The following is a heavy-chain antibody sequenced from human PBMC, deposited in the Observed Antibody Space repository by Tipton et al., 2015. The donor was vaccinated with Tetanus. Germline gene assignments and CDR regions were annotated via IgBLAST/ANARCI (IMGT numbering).Heavy chain of an antibody. D-gene: IGHD6-25*01. J-gene: IGHJ4*02. CDR3: VGGSALDY. V-gene: IGHV3-21*01. CDR2: ISSTSRYI. Sequence: SLRLSCEVSGFSFSNYKMNWVRQGPGRGLEWVSSISSTSRYINYADSVKGRFTISRDNAKNSLFLEMNSLRADDTAVYYCVGGSALDYWGQGTVITVSS. CDR1: GFSFSNYK.